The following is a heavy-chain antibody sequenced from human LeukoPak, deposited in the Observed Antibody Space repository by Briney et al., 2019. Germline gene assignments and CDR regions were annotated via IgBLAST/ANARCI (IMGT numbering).Heavy chain of an antibody. Sequence: SETLSLTCAVYGGSFSGYYWSWIRQPPGKGLEWIGEINHSGSTNYNPSPKSRVTISVDTSKNQFSLKLSSVTAADTAVYYCARDRLRYFDWSYYYYGMDVWGQGTTVTVSS. CDR1: GGSFSGYY. D-gene: IGHD3-9*01. CDR3: ARDRLRYFDWSYYYYGMDV. CDR2: INHSGST. J-gene: IGHJ6*02. V-gene: IGHV4-34*01.